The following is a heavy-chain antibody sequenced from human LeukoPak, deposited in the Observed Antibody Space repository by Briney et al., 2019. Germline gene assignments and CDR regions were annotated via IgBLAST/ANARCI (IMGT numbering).Heavy chain of an antibody. CDR2: INPSGGST. CDR1: GYTFTSYY. Sequence: GASVKVSCKASGYTFTSYYMHWVRQAPGQGLEWMGIINPSGGSTSYAQKFQGRVTITADKSTSTAYMELSSLRSEDTAVYYCARDWPSGGRILEWSYDAFDIWGQGTMVTVSS. V-gene: IGHV1-46*01. CDR3: ARDWPSGGRILEWSYDAFDI. J-gene: IGHJ3*02. D-gene: IGHD3-3*01.